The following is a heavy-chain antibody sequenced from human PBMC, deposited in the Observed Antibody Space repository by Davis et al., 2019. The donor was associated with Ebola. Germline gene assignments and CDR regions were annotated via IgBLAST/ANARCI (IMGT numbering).Heavy chain of an antibody. CDR2: INPHNGNT. CDR3: ARDITGTGWFDP. V-gene: IGHV1-18*04. Sequence: AASVKVSCKASGYTFTGYYMHWVRQAPGQGLEWMGWINPHNGNTNYAQKLQGRVTMTTDTSTSTAYMELRSLRSDDTAVYYCARDITGTGWFDPWGQGTLVTVSS. J-gene: IGHJ5*02. D-gene: IGHD1-20*01. CDR1: GYTFTGYY.